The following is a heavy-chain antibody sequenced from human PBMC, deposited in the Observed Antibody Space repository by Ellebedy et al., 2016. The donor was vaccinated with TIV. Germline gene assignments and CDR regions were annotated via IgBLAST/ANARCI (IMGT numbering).Heavy chain of an antibody. Sequence: ASVKVSXXASGYTFTNYGITWVRQAPGQGLEWMGWISAYNGYTNYAQKLQGRVTMTTDTSTSTAYMELRSLRSDDKAVYYCARATYGSRSYYNDYWGQGTLVTVSS. CDR3: ARATYGSRSYYNDY. J-gene: IGHJ4*02. CDR2: ISAYNGYT. D-gene: IGHD3-10*01. CDR1: GYTFTNYG. V-gene: IGHV1-18*01.